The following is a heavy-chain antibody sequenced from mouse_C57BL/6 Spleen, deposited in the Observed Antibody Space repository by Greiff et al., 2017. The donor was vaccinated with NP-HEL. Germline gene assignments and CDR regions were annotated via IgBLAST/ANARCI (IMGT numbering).Heavy chain of an antibody. D-gene: IGHD2-1*01. V-gene: IGHV1-54*01. CDR2: INPGSGGT. J-gene: IGHJ2*01. CDR1: GYAFTNYL. CDR3: AREGNYGFDY. Sequence: QVQLQQSGAELVRPGTSAKVSCKASGYAFTNYLIEWVKQRPGQGLEWIGVINPGSGGTNYNEKFKGKATLTADKSSSTAYMRLSSLTSEDSAVYFCAREGNYGFDYWGQGTTLTVSS.